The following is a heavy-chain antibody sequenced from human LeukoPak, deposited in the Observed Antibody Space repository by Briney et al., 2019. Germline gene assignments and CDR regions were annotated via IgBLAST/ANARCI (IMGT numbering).Heavy chain of an antibody. CDR1: GFTFSHYG. J-gene: IGHJ4*02. D-gene: IGHD6-6*01. Sequence: GGSLRLSCAASGFTFSHYGMHWVRLAPGKGLEWVAGIWSDGSRKNYVDSVKGRFTIFRDDSKNTLYLQMNSLRVDDTAVYYCARDPPAVAANTYGWGQGTLVTVSS. CDR3: ARDPPAVAANTYG. V-gene: IGHV3-33*01. CDR2: IWSDGSRK.